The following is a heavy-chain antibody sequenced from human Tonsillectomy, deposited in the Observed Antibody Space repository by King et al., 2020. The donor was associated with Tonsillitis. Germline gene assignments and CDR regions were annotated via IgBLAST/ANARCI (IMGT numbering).Heavy chain of an antibody. Sequence: QLVQSGAEVKKPGASVKVSCKASGYTFTGYYMHWVRQAPGQGLEWMGSINPNSGGTNYAQKFQGRVTMTRDTSISTAYMELSSLRSDDTAVYYCAKKRATSGWYEPFDYWGQGTLVTVSS. V-gene: IGHV1-2*02. D-gene: IGHD6-19*01. J-gene: IGHJ4*02. CDR3: AKKRATSGWYEPFDY. CDR2: INPNSGGT. CDR1: GYTFTGYY.